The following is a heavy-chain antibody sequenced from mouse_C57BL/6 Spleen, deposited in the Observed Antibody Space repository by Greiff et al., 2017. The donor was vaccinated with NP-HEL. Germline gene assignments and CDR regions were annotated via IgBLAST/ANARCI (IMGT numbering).Heavy chain of an antibody. V-gene: IGHV1-50*01. J-gene: IGHJ3*01. CDR1: GYTFTSYW. Sequence: QVQLQQPGAELVKPGASVKLSCKASGYTFTSYWMQWVKQRPGQGLEWIGEIDPSDSYTNYNQKFKGKATLTVDTSSSTAYMQLSSLTSEDSAVYYCARPIYYGSSAFAYWGQGTLVTVSA. CDR3: ARPIYYGSSAFAY. CDR2: IDPSDSYT. D-gene: IGHD1-1*01.